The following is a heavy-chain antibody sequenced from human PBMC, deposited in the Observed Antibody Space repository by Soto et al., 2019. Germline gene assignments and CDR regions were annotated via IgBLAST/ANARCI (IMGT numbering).Heavy chain of an antibody. D-gene: IGHD1-20*01. J-gene: IGHJ4*02. V-gene: IGHV3-53*01. CDR1: GFTVRSNH. CDR3: ARAIIGTTAFDY. Sequence: LRLSCAASGFTVRSNHMSWVRQAPGKGLEWVSLIYSGGTTYYADSVKGRFTISRDNSKNTLYLQMNSLRADDTAVYYCARAIIGTTAFDYWGQGTLVTVSS. CDR2: IYSGGTT.